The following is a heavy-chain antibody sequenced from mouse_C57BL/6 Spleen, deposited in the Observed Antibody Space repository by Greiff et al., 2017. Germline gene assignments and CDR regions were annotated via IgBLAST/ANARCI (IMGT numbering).Heavy chain of an antibody. Sequence: EVKLMESGGGLVKPGGSLKLSCAASGFTFSSYAMSWVRQTPEKRLEWVATISDGGSYTYYPDNVKGRFTISRDNAKNNLYLQMSHLKSEDTAMYYCARDTYYYGSSYPLDYWGQGTTLTVSS. CDR3: ARDTYYYGSSYPLDY. CDR1: GFTFSSYA. CDR2: ISDGGSYT. D-gene: IGHD1-1*01. J-gene: IGHJ2*01. V-gene: IGHV5-4*01.